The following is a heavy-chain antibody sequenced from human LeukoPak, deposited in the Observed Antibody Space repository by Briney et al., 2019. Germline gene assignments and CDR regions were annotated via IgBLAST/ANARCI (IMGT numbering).Heavy chain of an antibody. CDR3: ARVEFDSSGYYGVHNGMDV. J-gene: IGHJ6*02. CDR2: ISSSSGTI. CDR1: GFMFDDYG. V-gene: IGHV3-48*02. D-gene: IGHD3-22*01. Sequence: GGSLRLSCAASGFMFDDYGMNWVRQAPGKGLEWVSYISSSSGTIYYADSVKGRFTISRDNAKKSLYLQMNSLRDEDTAVYYCARVEFDSSGYYGVHNGMDVWGQGTTVTVSS.